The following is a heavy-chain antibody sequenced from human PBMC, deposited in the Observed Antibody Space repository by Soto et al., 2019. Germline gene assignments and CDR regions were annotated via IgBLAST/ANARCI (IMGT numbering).Heavy chain of an antibody. V-gene: IGHV3-23*01. J-gene: IGHJ4*02. Sequence: EVQLLESGGALVHPGGSLKLPCQPSGFPLNCKAMFWVPQAPGRGLGWVPVISVRGGSSYFADSVKGRFTISRDNSKNVLSLEMNSLSAEDTAIYFCAKGSIEYSASVDNWGQGTLVLVSS. D-gene: IGHD5-12*01. CDR1: GFPLNCKA. CDR3: AKGSIEYSASVDN. CDR2: ISVRGGSS.